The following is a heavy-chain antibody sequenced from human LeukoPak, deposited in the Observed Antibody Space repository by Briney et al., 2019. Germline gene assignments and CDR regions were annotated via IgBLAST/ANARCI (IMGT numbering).Heavy chain of an antibody. V-gene: IGHV3-23*01. CDR2: ISGSGGST. D-gene: IGHD2-8*01. CDR1: GFTFSSYA. Sequence: PGGSLRLSCAASGFTFSSYAMSWVRQAPGKGLEWVSAISGSGGSTYYADSVKGRFTISRDNAKNSLYLQMNSLRDEDTAVYYCARARARSVNEAMDVWGQGTTVTVSS. J-gene: IGHJ6*02. CDR3: ARARARSVNEAMDV.